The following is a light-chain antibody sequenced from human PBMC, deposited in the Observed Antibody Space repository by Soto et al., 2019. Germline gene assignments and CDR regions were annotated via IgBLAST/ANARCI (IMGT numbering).Light chain of an antibody. CDR2: DAS. Sequence: EIVMTQSPATLSVSPGERATLSCRASQSVSSNLAWYQQKPGQAPRLLIYDASTRATGIPARFSVSGSGTEFTLTISSLQSEDFAVYYCQQYNQWPLTFGGGTKVEIK. V-gene: IGKV3-15*01. J-gene: IGKJ4*01. CDR1: QSVSSN. CDR3: QQYNQWPLT.